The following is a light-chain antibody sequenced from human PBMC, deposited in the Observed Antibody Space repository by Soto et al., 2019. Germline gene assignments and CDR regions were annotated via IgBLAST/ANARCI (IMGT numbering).Light chain of an antibody. V-gene: IGKV3-20*01. J-gene: IGKJ4*01. CDR3: QQYVTSPVT. Sequence: EIVLTQSPGTLSLSPGERATLSCRASQSVGSNYLAWYQQKPGQAPRLLIYGASNRATGIPDRFSGSGSGTDVTLTISRLEPEDFAVYYCQQYVTSPVTFGGGTKVEIK. CDR2: GAS. CDR1: QSVGSNY.